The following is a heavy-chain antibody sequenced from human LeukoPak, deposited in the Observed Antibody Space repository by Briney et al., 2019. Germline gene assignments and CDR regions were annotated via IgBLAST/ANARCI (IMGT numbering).Heavy chain of an antibody. Sequence: PGGSLRLSCAASGFTFSSYSMNWVRQAPGKGLEWVSSISSSSSYIYYADSVKGRFTISRDNAKNSLYLQMNSLRAEDTAVYYCAKAGNCRGGSCCSDYWGQGTLVTVSS. CDR2: ISSSSSYI. J-gene: IGHJ4*02. V-gene: IGHV3-21*04. D-gene: IGHD2-15*01. CDR1: GFTFSSYS. CDR3: AKAGNCRGGSCCSDY.